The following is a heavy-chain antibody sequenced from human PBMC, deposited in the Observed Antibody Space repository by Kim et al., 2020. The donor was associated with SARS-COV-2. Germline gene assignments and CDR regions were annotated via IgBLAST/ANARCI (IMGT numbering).Heavy chain of an antibody. D-gene: IGHD1-20*01. Sequence: GESLKISCEASGYIFTNYWIGWVRQMPGKGLEWIGIIYPDDSDIRYSPSFQGQVTISADKSISTAYLQWHSLQASDTAIYYCAKHDNTNQKIYGVDVWGHGTTVTVSS. V-gene: IGHV5-51*01. CDR3: AKHDNTNQKIYGVDV. J-gene: IGHJ6*02. CDR1: GYIFTNYW. CDR2: IYPDDSDI.